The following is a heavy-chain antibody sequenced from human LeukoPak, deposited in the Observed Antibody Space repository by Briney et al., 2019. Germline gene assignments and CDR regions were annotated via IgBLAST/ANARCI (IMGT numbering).Heavy chain of an antibody. V-gene: IGHV4-59*01. J-gene: IGHJ4*02. Sequence: SETLFLTCTVSGGSISSYYWSWIRQPPGKGLEWIGYIYYSGSTNYNPSLKSRVTISVDTSKNQFSLKLSSVTAADTAVYYCARGKYYYDSSGYLYYFDYWGQGTLVTVSS. CDR2: IYYSGST. CDR3: ARGKYYYDSSGYLYYFDY. D-gene: IGHD3-22*01. CDR1: GGSISSYY.